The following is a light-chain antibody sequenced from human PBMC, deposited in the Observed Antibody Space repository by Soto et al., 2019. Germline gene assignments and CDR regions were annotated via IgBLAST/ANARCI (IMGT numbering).Light chain of an antibody. CDR1: QRVDSY. CDR2: AAS. V-gene: IGKV1-39*01. J-gene: IGKJ1*01. Sequence: DIQVTQSPSSLSSSVGDSVTLSCQTSQRVDSYIHWYQHQSGKPPKLLIYAASTLPGGVPSRFSGGGSGTAFSLIITGLQPGDSAIYYCQQTYTSVATFGQGTKL. CDR3: QQTYTSVAT.